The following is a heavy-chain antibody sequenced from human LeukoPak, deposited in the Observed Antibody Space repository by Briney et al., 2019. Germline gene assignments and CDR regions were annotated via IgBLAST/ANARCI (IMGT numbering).Heavy chain of an antibody. V-gene: IGHV4-34*01. D-gene: IGHD3-3*01. CDR1: GGSFSGYY. J-gene: IGHJ4*02. CDR3: ATGGKSGYEY. Sequence: SETLSLTCAVYGGSFSGYYWSWIRQPPGKGLEWIGEINHSGSTNYNPSLKSRVTISVDTSKNQFSLKLSSVTAADTAVYYCATGGKSGYEYWGQGTLVTVSS. CDR2: INHSGST.